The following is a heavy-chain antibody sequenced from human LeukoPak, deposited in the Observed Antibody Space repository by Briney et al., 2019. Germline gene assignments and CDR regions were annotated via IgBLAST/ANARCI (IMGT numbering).Heavy chain of an antibody. CDR2: ISSSSSYI. CDR3: ARDRVSYYYGSGSYYSGVFDY. J-gene: IGHJ4*02. Sequence: GGSLRLSCAASGFTFSSYSMNWVRQAPGKGLEWVSSISSSSSYIYYADSVEGRFTISRDNAKNSLYLQMNSLRAEDTAVYYCARDRVSYYYGSGSYYSGVFDYWGQGTLVTVSS. CDR1: GFTFSSYS. V-gene: IGHV3-21*01. D-gene: IGHD3-10*01.